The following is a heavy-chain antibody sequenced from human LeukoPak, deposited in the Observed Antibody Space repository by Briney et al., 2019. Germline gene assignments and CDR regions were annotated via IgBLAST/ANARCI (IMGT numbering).Heavy chain of an antibody. CDR2: VDPEDGEI. Sequence: ASVKVSCKAPGYTFTKYFIHWVQQAPGKGLEWMGRVDPEDGEIVYAAMFQGRVAITADTSTDTAYMEMTSLTSEDTAVYYCATIVWSGYYRVDYWGQGTLVTVSS. CDR1: GYTFTKYF. D-gene: IGHD3-3*01. CDR3: ATIVWSGYYRVDY. V-gene: IGHV1-69-2*01. J-gene: IGHJ4*02.